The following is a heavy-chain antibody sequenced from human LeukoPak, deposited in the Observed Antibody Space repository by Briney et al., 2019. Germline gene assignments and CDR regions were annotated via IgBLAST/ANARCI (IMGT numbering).Heavy chain of an antibody. J-gene: IGHJ3*02. CDR3: ARVAAAGYAFDI. Sequence: SETLSLTCTVSGGSISSYYWSWIRQPPGKGLEWIGYIYYSGSTNYNPSLKSRVTISVDTSKNQFSLKLSSVTAADTAVYYCARVAAAGYAFDIWGQGTMVTVPS. D-gene: IGHD6-13*01. CDR1: GGSISSYY. V-gene: IGHV4-59*01. CDR2: IYYSGST.